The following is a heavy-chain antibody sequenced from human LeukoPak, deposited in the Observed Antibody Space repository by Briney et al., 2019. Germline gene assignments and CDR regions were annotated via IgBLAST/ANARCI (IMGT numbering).Heavy chain of an antibody. Sequence: PGGSLRLSCAASGFTFNSYTMSWVRLAPGKGLEWVSSVGGAGGDTWYADSVKGRFTISRDNSKNTLYLQMNSLRAEDTAVYYCARDSGSGSYSGYWGLGTLVTVSS. CDR3: ARDSGSGSYSGY. J-gene: IGHJ4*02. D-gene: IGHD3-10*01. CDR2: VGGAGGDT. CDR1: GFTFNSYT. V-gene: IGHV3-23*01.